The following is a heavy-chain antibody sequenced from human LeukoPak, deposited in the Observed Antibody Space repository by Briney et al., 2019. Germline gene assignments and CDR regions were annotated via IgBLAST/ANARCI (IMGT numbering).Heavy chain of an antibody. CDR1: DGSFSNYY. D-gene: IGHD3-16*01. Sequence: SETLSLTCAVYDGSFSNYYWTWIRQPPGKGLEWIGEINHSGGTNYSPSLKSRVAISVDTSKNQFSLRLSSVTAADTAVYYCARGAWGFPWDYWGQGILVTVSS. J-gene: IGHJ4*02. CDR2: INHSGGT. CDR3: ARGAWGFPWDY. V-gene: IGHV4-34*01.